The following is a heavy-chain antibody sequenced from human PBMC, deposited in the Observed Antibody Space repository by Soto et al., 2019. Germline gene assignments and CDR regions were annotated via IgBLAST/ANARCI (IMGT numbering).Heavy chain of an antibody. J-gene: IGHJ4*02. CDR1: GYTFTGYY. Sequence: ASVKVSCKASGYTFTGYYMHWVRQAPGQGLEWMGWINPNSGGTNYAQKFQGRVTMTRDTSISTAYMELSRLRSDDTAVYYCARDLLAQGYFDYWGQGTLVTVSS. D-gene: IGHD3-3*02. CDR2: INPNSGGT. CDR3: ARDLLAQGYFDY. V-gene: IGHV1-2*02.